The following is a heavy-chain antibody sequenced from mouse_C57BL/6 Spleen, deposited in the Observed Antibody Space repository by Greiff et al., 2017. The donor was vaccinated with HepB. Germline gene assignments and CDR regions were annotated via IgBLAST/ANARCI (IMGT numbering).Heavy chain of an antibody. V-gene: IGHV1-72*01. CDR2: IDPNSGGT. D-gene: IGHD4-1*01. J-gene: IGHJ4*01. CDR1: GYTFTSYW. Sequence: QVQLQQPGAELVKPGASVKLSCKASGYTFTSYWMHWVKQRPGRGLEWIGRIDPNSGGTKYNEKFKSKATLTLDKHSSPAYMQLSSLTSEDSAVYYCARWLGRGGYYAMDDWGQGTSVTVSS. CDR3: ARWLGRGGYYAMDD.